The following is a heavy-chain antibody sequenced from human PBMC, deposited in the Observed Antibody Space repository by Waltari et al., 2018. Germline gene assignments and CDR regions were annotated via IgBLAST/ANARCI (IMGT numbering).Heavy chain of an antibody. J-gene: IGHJ6*03. CDR3: ARDKQENFDWLSFYYFYMDV. CDR2: IYTSGST. CDR1: GGSVNKYY. V-gene: IGHV4-4*07. D-gene: IGHD3-9*01. Sequence: QVQLQESGPGLVRPSETLSLTCSVSGGSVNKYYWSWIRKSAGKGLECIGRIYTSGSTKYNPSLKSRVSMSVDTTKNQFSLKLTSVTAADTAVYYCARDKQENFDWLSFYYFYMDVWGTGTTVTVSS.